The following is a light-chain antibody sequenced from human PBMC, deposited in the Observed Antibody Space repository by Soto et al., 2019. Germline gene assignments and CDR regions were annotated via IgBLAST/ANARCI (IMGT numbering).Light chain of an antibody. Sequence: DIVMTQSPDSLTVSLGERATINCKSSLSVFYSSNNKNYLAWYQHKPGQPPKLLIYWASTRESGVPDRFSGSGSGTDFSLTISSPQAEDVAVYYCQQYYNTLAPTFGGGTKVEIK. J-gene: IGKJ4*01. CDR1: LSVFYSSNNKNY. V-gene: IGKV4-1*01. CDR3: QQYYNTLAPT. CDR2: WAS.